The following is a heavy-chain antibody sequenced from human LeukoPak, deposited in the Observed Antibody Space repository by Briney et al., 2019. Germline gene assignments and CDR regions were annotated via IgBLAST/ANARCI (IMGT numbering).Heavy chain of an antibody. D-gene: IGHD5-18*01. V-gene: IGHV3-23*01. Sequence: GGSLRLSCAASGFTFSSYAMSWVRKAPGKGLEWVSAISGSGGSTYYADSVKGRFTISRDNSKNTLYLQMNSLRAEDTAVYYCAKVFGDSYGYLSRDYWGQGTLVTVSS. CDR3: AKVFGDSYGYLSRDY. CDR1: GFTFSSYA. J-gene: IGHJ4*02. CDR2: ISGSGGST.